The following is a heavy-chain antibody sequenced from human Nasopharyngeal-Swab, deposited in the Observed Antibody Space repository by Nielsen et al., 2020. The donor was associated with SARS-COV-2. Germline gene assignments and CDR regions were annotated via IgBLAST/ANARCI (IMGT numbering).Heavy chain of an antibody. Sequence: WVRQAPGQGLEWMGWINTNTGNPTYARGFTGRFVFSLDTSVSTAYLQISSLKAEDTAVYYCARETIVQDFDYWGQGTLVTVSS. J-gene: IGHJ4*02. D-gene: IGHD2/OR15-2a*01. CDR2: INTNTGNP. V-gene: IGHV7-4-1*02. CDR3: ARETIVQDFDY.